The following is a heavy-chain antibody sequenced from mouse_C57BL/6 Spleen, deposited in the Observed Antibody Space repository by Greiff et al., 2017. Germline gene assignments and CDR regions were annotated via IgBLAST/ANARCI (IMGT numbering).Heavy chain of an antibody. CDR3: ARLYGNYVWYFDD. Sequence: EVKLMESGGGLVQPGGSLSLSCAASGFTFTDYYMSWVRQPPGKALEWLGFIINKANGYTTEYSASVKGRFTISRDNSQSILYLQMNALRAEDSATYYCARLYGNYVWYFDDWGTGTTVTVSS. J-gene: IGHJ1*03. D-gene: IGHD2-1*01. CDR2: IINKANGYTT. V-gene: IGHV7-3*01. CDR1: GFTFTDYY.